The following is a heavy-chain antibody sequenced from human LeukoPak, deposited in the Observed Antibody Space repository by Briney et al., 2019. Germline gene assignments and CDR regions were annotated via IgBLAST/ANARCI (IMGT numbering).Heavy chain of an antibody. CDR3: ARDRPYESTVSDFDY. V-gene: IGHV3-23*01. D-gene: IGHD3-22*01. CDR2: ISGSGGST. CDR1: GFTFSSYA. Sequence: PGGSLRLSCAASGFTFSSYAMSWVRQAPGKGLEWVSAISGSGGSTYYADSVKGRFTISRDNSKNSLYLQMNSLRAEDTAVYCCARDRPYESTVSDFDYWGQGTLVTVSS. J-gene: IGHJ4*02.